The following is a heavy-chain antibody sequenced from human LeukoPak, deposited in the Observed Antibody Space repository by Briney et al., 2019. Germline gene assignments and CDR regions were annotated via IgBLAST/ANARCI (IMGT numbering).Heavy chain of an antibody. Sequence: LGASVKVSCKASGYTFTSYGISWVRQAPGQGLEWMGWINPNSGGTNYAQKFQGRVTMTRDTSISTAYMELSRLRSDDTAVYYCARGDSVIYDFWAYFDYWGQGTLVTVSS. CDR3: ARGDSVIYDFWAYFDY. CDR2: INPNSGGT. CDR1: GYTFTSYG. J-gene: IGHJ4*02. D-gene: IGHD3-3*01. V-gene: IGHV1-2*03.